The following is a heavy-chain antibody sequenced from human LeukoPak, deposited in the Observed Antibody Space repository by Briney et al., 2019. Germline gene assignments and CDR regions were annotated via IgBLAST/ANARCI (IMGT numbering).Heavy chain of an antibody. V-gene: IGHV3-23*01. Sequence: PGGSLRLSCAASGFTFSSYVMSWVRQAPGKGLEWVPAISGSGGSTYYADSVKGRFTISRDNSKNTLYLQMNSLRAEDTAVYYCAKDASSSWYDPNYFDYWGQGTLVTVSS. CDR3: AKDASSSWYDPNYFDY. D-gene: IGHD6-13*01. CDR1: GFTFSSYV. CDR2: ISGSGGST. J-gene: IGHJ4*02.